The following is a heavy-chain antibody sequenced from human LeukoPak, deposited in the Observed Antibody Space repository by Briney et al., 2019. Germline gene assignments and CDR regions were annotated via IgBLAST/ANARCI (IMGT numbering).Heavy chain of an antibody. Sequence: PGGSLRLSCAASGFTFSSYAMTWVRQAPGKGLEWVSAISGSGDSSFYADSVKGRFTISRDNSKKTLYLQMNSLRVEDTAAYYCAKTRGYCSGGSCYSYYWGQGTLVTVSS. CDR2: ISGSGDSS. CDR3: AKTRGYCSGGSCYSYY. D-gene: IGHD2-15*01. CDR1: GFTFSSYA. V-gene: IGHV3-23*01. J-gene: IGHJ4*02.